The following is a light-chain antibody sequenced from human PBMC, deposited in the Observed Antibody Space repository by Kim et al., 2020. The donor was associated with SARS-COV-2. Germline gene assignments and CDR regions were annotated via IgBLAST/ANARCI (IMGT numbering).Light chain of an antibody. Sequence: QAVVTQPPSVSGTPGQRVTISCSGSSSNLGTNSVHWYQQFPGRAPEVLIYKNNQRPSGVPDRFSGSKSGTSASLAISGLQSEDEGDYYCAGWDDSLNAEVFGGGTQLAVL. CDR1: SSNLGTNS. CDR3: AGWDDSLNAEV. V-gene: IGLV1-44*01. CDR2: KNN. J-gene: IGLJ3*02.